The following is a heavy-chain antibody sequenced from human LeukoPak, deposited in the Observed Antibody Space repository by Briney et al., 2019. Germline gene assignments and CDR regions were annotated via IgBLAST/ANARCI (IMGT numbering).Heavy chain of an antibody. CDR3: ARDSQPSYLAYSSLGYYYAMDV. V-gene: IGHV3-7*01. CDR2: IKQDETEK. J-gene: IGHJ6*02. D-gene: IGHD6-19*01. Sequence: GGSLRLSCTASGFTFSNFWMGWVRQAPGKGLEWVANIKQDETEKFYLGSVKGRFTTSRDNAKSSLYLQMNSLRDEDTAVYYCARDSQPSYLAYSSLGYYYAMDVWGQGTTVTVSS. CDR1: GFTFSNFW.